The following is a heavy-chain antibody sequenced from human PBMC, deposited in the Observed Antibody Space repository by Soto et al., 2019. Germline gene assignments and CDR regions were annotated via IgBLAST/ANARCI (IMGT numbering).Heavy chain of an antibody. CDR1: GFAFSSYS. Sequence: GGSLRLSCAASGFAFSSYSIIFFRHAPCKGLEWVSGFRTSGDGGTTYYADSVKGRFTISRDNSKNMLFLQMNSLRAEDTAIYYCAKKVNSGPGSQYFDYWGQGTLVTVSS. CDR3: AKKVNSGPGSQYFDY. J-gene: IGHJ4*02. D-gene: IGHD3-10*01. V-gene: IGHV3-23*01. CDR2: FRTSGDGGTT.